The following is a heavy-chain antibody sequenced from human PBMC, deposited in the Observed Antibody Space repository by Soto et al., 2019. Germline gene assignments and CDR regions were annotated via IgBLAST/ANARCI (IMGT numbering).Heavy chain of an antibody. J-gene: IGHJ6*02. D-gene: IGHD6-25*01. V-gene: IGHV4-39*01. Sequence: LSLPCTVSGGSISSSSYYWGWIRQPPGKGLEWIGSIYYSGSTYYNPSLKSRVTISVDTSKNQFSLKLNFVTPEDTAVYYCARGGGSGRVWGQGTTVTVSS. CDR3: ARGGGSGRV. CDR1: GGSISSSSYY. CDR2: IYYSGST.